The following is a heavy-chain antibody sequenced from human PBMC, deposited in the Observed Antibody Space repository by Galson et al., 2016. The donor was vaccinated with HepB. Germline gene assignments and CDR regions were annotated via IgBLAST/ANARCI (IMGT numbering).Heavy chain of an antibody. CDR2: IGTAGDT. V-gene: IGHV3-13*04. D-gene: IGHD3-10*01. CDR1: GFTFSSYD. J-gene: IGHJ6*02. CDR3: ARGTHRLWFGSLIGKRNYYGMDV. Sequence: SLRLSCAASGFTFSSYDMHWVRQATGKGLEWVSAIGTAGDTYYPGSVKGRFTISRENAKNSLYLQMNSLRAGDTAVYYCARGTHRLWFGSLIGKRNYYGMDVWGQGTTVTVSS.